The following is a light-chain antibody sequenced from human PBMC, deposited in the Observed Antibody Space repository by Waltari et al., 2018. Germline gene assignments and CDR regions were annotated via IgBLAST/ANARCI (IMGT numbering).Light chain of an antibody. CDR3: SSYTSSDTWV. Sequence: QSALTQPASVSGSPGQSITIPCPGSRSDVGGYNYVSWYQQHPGKVPKLMLYDVDKRPSGLSNRFSGSKSGNTASLTISGLQAEDEADYYCSSYTSSDTWVFGGGTKLTVL. V-gene: IGLV2-14*01. CDR1: RSDVGGYNY. CDR2: DVD. J-gene: IGLJ3*02.